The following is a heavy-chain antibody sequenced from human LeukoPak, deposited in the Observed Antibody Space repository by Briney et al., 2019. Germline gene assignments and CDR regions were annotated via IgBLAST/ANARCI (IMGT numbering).Heavy chain of an antibody. V-gene: IGHV1-18*01. D-gene: IGHD1-26*01. Sequence: ASVKVSCKASGYTFTSYGISWVRQTPGQGLEWMGWISAYNGNTNYAQKLQGRVTMTTDTSTSTAYMELRSLRSDDTAVYYCARVSLYSGSYYQGAYFDYWGQGTLVTVSS. CDR1: GYTFTSYG. CDR3: ARVSLYSGSYYQGAYFDY. J-gene: IGHJ4*02. CDR2: ISAYNGNT.